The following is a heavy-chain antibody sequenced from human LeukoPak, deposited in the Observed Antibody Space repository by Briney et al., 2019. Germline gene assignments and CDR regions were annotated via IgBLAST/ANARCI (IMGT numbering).Heavy chain of an antibody. Sequence: NPGGSLRLSCAASGFTFSSYSMNWVRQAPGKGLEWVSSISSSSSYIYYADSVKGRFTISRDNAKNSLYLQMNSLRAEDTAVYYCAKDLSGSYRSGDTFDIWGQGTMVTVSS. CDR2: ISSSSSYI. D-gene: IGHD1-26*01. CDR1: GFTFSSYS. J-gene: IGHJ3*02. V-gene: IGHV3-21*01. CDR3: AKDLSGSYRSGDTFDI.